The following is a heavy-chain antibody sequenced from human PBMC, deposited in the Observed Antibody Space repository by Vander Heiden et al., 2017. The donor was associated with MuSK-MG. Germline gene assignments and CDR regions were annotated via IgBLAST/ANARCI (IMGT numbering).Heavy chain of an antibody. CDR2: ISYDGSNK. CDR3: ARDHYGDYYYYYGMDV. D-gene: IGHD4-17*01. Sequence: QVQLVESGGGVVQPGRSLRLSCAASGFTFGSYAMHWVRQAPGKGLEWVAVISYDGSNKYYADSVKGRFTISRDNSKNTLYLQMNSLRAEDTAVYYCARDHYGDYYYYYGMDVWGQGTTVTVSS. V-gene: IGHV3-30*04. J-gene: IGHJ6*02. CDR1: GFTFGSYA.